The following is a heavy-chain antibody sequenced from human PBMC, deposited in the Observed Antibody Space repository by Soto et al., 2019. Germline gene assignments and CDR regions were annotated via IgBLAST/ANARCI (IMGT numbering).Heavy chain of an antibody. CDR2: INPDRGDT. CDR1: GYTFTDYY. CDR3: ARDGAGNLPSLGYYYYGMDV. D-gene: IGHD6-19*01. J-gene: IGHJ6*02. Sequence: GASLKVSCRASGYTFTDYYMHWVRQAPGQGLEWMGWINPDRGDTNYAPKFQGWVTMTRDTSITTAYMELSRLKSDDTAVYYCARDGAGNLPSLGYYYYGMDVWGQGTTVTVSS. V-gene: IGHV1-2*04.